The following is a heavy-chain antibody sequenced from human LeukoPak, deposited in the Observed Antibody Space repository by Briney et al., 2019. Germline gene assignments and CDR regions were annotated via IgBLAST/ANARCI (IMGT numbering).Heavy chain of an antibody. V-gene: IGHV1-2*04. J-gene: IGHJ4*02. CDR2: INPNSGGT. Sequence: ASVKVSCKASGGTFSSYAISWVRQAPGQGLEWMGWINPNSGGTNYAQKFQGWVTMTRDTSISTAYMELRSLRSDDTAVYYCARGAVGATGPDYWGQGTLVTVSS. CDR3: ARGAVGATGPDY. CDR1: GGTFSSYA. D-gene: IGHD1-26*01.